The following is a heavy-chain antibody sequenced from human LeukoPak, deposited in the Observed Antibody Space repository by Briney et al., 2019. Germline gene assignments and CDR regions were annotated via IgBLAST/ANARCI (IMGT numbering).Heavy chain of an antibody. J-gene: IGHJ4*02. CDR1: GGSISSYY. Sequence: SETLSLTCTVSGGSISSYYWSWIRQPAGKGLEWIGRIYTSGSTNYNPSLKSRVTISVDTCKNQFSLKLSSVTAADTAVYYCALDYDSSGCFDYWGQGTLATVSS. D-gene: IGHD3-22*01. CDR3: ALDYDSSGCFDY. CDR2: IYTSGST. V-gene: IGHV4-4*07.